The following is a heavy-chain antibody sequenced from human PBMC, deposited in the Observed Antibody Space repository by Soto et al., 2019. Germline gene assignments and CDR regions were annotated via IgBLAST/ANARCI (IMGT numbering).Heavy chain of an antibody. V-gene: IGHV1-69*13. J-gene: IGHJ6*02. D-gene: IGHD6-19*01. CDR2: IIPIFGTA. CDR1: GGTFSSYA. CDR3: ARAEAGTYGMDV. Sequence: PSVKVSCKASGGTFSSYAISWVRQAPGQGLEWMGGIIPIFGTANYAQKFRGRVTITADESTSTAYMELSSLRSEDTAVYYCARAEAGTYGMDVWGQGTTVTVSS.